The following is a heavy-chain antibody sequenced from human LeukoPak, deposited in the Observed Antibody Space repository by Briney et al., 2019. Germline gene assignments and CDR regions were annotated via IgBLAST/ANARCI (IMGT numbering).Heavy chain of an antibody. Sequence: PGGSLRLSCAASGFTFSSYWMHWVRQAPGKGLVWVSRINTNGKTTTYADSVKGRFTISRDNAKNTLYLQVNSLRAEDTAMYYCARDLTIYGTGPHFGDWGQGTLVTVSS. V-gene: IGHV3-74*03. CDR2: INTNGKTT. J-gene: IGHJ4*02. D-gene: IGHD2/OR15-2a*01. CDR3: ARDLTIYGTGPHFGD. CDR1: GFTFSSYW.